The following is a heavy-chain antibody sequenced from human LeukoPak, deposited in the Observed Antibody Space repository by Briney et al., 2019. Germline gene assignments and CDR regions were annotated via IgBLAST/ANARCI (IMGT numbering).Heavy chain of an antibody. V-gene: IGHV4-39*01. D-gene: IGHD6-19*01. J-gene: IGHJ5*02. CDR3: AGLGIAVAGTAWFDP. CDR2: IYSSGSS. Sequence: SETLSLPCTLSLRSIKSTSYYWPSIRQPPWNRLTWLGGIYSSGSSFFNPSLKSRFTISVDTSKNQFPLKLSSVTAADTAVYYCAGLGIAVAGTAWFDPWGQGTLVTVSS. CDR1: LRSIKSTSYY.